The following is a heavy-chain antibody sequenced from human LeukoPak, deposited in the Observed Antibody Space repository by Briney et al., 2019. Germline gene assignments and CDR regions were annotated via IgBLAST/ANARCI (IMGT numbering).Heavy chain of an antibody. D-gene: IGHD5-24*01. CDR3: ARGDWFHP. Sequence: SETLSLTCTVSGGSISDYYWSWIRQPAGKGLEWIGRIYVSGNANYNPSLKSRVTMSVDTSKDQFSLNLSSATAEDTAVYYCARGDWFHPWGQGTLVTVSS. CDR1: GGSISDYY. CDR2: IYVSGNA. V-gene: IGHV4-4*07. J-gene: IGHJ5*02.